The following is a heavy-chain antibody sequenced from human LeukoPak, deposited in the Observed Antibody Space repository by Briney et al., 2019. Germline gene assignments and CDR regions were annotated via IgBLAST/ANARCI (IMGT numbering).Heavy chain of an antibody. CDR1: GFTFSSYG. V-gene: IGHV3-30*18. D-gene: IGHD6-13*01. J-gene: IGHJ4*02. CDR3: AKAYPTGFGYSSSWGGAFDI. CDR2: ISYDGSNK. Sequence: PGGSLRLSCAASGFTFSSYGMHWVRQAPGKGLEWVAVISYDGSNKYYADSVKGRFTISRDNSKNTLYLQMNSLRAEDTAVYYCAKAYPTGFGYSSSWGGAFDIWGQGTLVTVSS.